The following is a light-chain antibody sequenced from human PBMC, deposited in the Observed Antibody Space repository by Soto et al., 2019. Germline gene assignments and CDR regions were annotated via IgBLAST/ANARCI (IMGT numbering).Light chain of an antibody. CDR3: QQYNSFSWT. Sequence: DIQLTLSPCTLSAAVGDRATITWRASQSISAWFAWYQQKPGKAPKLLIYDASSLEGGVPSRFSGSGSGTEFTLTISGLQPDDVATYYCQQYNSFSWTFGQGTKVDIK. J-gene: IGKJ1*01. CDR1: QSISAW. V-gene: IGKV1-5*01. CDR2: DAS.